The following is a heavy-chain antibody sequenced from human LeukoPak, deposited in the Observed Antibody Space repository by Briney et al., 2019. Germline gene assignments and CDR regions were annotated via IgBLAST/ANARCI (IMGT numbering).Heavy chain of an antibody. CDR3: ARPLLPYCTNGVCYEAGRLWFDP. V-gene: IGHV1-2*02. CDR2: INPNSGGT. Sequence: GASVKVSCKASGYTFTGYYMHWVRQAPGQGLEWRGWINPNSGGTNYAQKFQGRVTMTRDTSISTAYMELSRLRSDDTAVYYCARPLLPYCTNGVCYEAGRLWFDPWGQGTLVTVSS. CDR1: GYTFTGYY. J-gene: IGHJ5*02. D-gene: IGHD2-8*01.